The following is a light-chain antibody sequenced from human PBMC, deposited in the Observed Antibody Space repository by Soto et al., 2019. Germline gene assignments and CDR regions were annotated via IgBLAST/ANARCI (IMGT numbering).Light chain of an antibody. J-gene: IGKJ4*01. CDR3: QQRSNWPLT. V-gene: IGKV3-11*01. CDR2: DAF. CDR1: QSVSSY. Sequence: EIVLTQSPATLSLSPGERATHSCRASQSVSSYLAWYQQKRGQAPRLLIYDAFNRATGIPARFSGSGSGTDFSLTISSLESEDFAVYYCQQRSNWPLTFGGGTKVEIK.